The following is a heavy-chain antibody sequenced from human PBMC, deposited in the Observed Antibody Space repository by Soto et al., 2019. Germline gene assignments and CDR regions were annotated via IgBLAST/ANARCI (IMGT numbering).Heavy chain of an antibody. CDR1: GGSISSGGYY. CDR3: ARRQIGNWFDP. Sequence: SETLSLTCTVSGGSISSGGYYWSWIRQHPGKGLEWIGYIYYSGSTYYNPSLKSRVTISADKSISTAYLQWSSLKASDTAMYYCARRQIGNWFDPWGQGTLVTVSS. J-gene: IGHJ5*02. CDR2: IYYSGST. V-gene: IGHV4-31*03.